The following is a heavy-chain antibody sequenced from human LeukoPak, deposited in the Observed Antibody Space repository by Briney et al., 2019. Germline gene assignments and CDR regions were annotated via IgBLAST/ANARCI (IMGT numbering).Heavy chain of an antibody. CDR2: IYGGGST. J-gene: IGHJ4*02. Sequence: QTGGSLRLSCAASGFTVSSNYMSWVRQAPGKGLEWVSVIYGGGSTYYADSVKGRFTISRDNSKNTLYLQMNSLRAEDTAVYYCARLPGPSDTSGYLDYWGQGTLVTVSS. CDR1: GFTVSSNY. CDR3: ARLPGPSDTSGYLDY. D-gene: IGHD3-22*01. V-gene: IGHV3-53*01.